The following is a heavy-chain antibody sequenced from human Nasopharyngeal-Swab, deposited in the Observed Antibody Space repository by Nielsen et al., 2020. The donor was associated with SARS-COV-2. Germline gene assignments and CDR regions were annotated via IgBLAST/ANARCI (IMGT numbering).Heavy chain of an antibody. CDR3: EAATQGLDY. CDR2: ITWDGGTT. Sequence: GESLKISCAASGFTFDDFTMHWVRQAPGKGLEWVSLITWDGGTTYYADSVKGRFTISRDNNKNFLYLQMNSLRTDDSALYYCEAATQGLDYWGQGTQVTVSP. J-gene: IGHJ4*02. D-gene: IGHD2-15*01. V-gene: IGHV3-43*01. CDR1: GFTFDDFT.